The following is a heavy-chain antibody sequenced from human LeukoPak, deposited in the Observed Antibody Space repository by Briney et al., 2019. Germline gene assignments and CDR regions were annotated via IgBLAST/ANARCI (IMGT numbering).Heavy chain of an antibody. CDR3: XXXFYYGSGSYYGEKSHDAFDI. D-gene: IGHD3-10*01. J-gene: IGHJ3*02. Sequence: PGGSLRLSCAASGFTFSDYYMSWIRQAPGKGLEWVSSISSSSSYIYYADSVKGRFTISRDNAKNSLYLQMNSLRAEDTDVYYCXXXFYYGSGSYYGEKSHDAFDIWGQGTMVTVSS. V-gene: IGHV3-11*06. CDR2: ISSSSSYI. CDR1: GFTFSDYY.